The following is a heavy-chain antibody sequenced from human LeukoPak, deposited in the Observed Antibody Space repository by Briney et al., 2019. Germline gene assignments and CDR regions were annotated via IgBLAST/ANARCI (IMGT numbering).Heavy chain of an antibody. Sequence: PGGALRLSCAASGLTFSTYLMHGVRQAAGTGLVWVSRINSDGSSTTYADCVKGRFTISRDNAKNTLSLQMNSLRAEDTAVYYCTRQQLDAFDIWGPGTMVTVSS. CDR1: GLTFSTYL. CDR3: TRQQLDAFDI. D-gene: IGHD6-13*01. J-gene: IGHJ3*02. V-gene: IGHV3-74*01. CDR2: INSDGSST.